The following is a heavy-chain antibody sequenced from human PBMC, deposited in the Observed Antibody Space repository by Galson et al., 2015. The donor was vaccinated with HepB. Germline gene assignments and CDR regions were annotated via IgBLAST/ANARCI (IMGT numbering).Heavy chain of an antibody. CDR3: ARAAGDTLTYAMDV. J-gene: IGHJ6*02. D-gene: IGHD3-9*01. CDR2: VYTSGTT. CDR1: GGSISSGTYY. V-gene: IGHV4-61*02. Sequence: TLSLPCTVSGGSISSGTYYWSWIQQPAGKGLEWIGRVYTSGTTSYNPSLTSRVTTSLDTSKNQFSLKLTSVTATDTAVYYCARAAGDTLTYAMDVWGQGTTVTVSS.